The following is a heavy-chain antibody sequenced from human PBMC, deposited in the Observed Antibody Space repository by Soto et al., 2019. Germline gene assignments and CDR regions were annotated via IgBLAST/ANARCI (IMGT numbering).Heavy chain of an antibody. J-gene: IGHJ3*02. Sequence: QVQLQESGPGLVQPSQTLSLTCTVSGGSISSGGYFWSWIRQHPGKGLEWIGSIYYSGSTYCNPXLXRXXTISVDTSKNQFSLKLSSVTAADPAVYYCARGVAIWGQGTMVTVSS. D-gene: IGHD2-15*01. CDR2: IYYSGST. CDR3: ARGVAI. CDR1: GGSISSGGYF. V-gene: IGHV4-31*01.